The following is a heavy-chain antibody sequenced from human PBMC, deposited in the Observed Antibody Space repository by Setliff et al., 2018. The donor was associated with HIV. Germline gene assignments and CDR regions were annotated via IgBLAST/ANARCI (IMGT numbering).Heavy chain of an antibody. CDR3: ARSPGFWYFDL. V-gene: IGHV4-38-2*01. CDR2: IYHSGST. Sequence: SETLSLTCAVSGYSIRSGYYWGWIRQPPGKGLEWIGSIYHSGSTYYNPSLKSRVTISVDTSKTHFSLKLSSVTAADTAVYYCARSPGFWYFDLWGPGTLVTVSS. J-gene: IGHJ2*01. CDR1: GYSIRSGYY.